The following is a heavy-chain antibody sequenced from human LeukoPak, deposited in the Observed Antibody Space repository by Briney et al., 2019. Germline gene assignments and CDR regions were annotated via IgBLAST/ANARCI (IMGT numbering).Heavy chain of an antibody. Sequence: ASVKVSCKASGYTFTGYYMHWVRQAPGQGLEWMGWINPNSGGTNYAQKFQGRVTMTRDTSINTAYMDLNNLRSDDTAVYYCARGESLPWSWFDPWGQGALVTVSS. D-gene: IGHD3-10*01. CDR1: GYTFTGYY. CDR2: INPNSGGT. V-gene: IGHV1-2*02. CDR3: ARGESLPWSWFDP. J-gene: IGHJ5*02.